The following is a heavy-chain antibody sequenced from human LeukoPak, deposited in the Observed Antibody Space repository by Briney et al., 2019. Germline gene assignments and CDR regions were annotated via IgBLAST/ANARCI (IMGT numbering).Heavy chain of an antibody. CDR2: IKWNGGST. Sequence: PGGSLRLSCAASGFTFDDYGMSWVRQAPGKGLEWVSGIKWNGGSTGYADSVKGRFTISRDNAKNSLYLQMNSLRAEDTALYYCARVRDYYGSGSYYTFDYWGQGTLVTVSS. V-gene: IGHV3-20*04. CDR1: GFTFDDYG. D-gene: IGHD3-10*01. CDR3: ARVRDYYGSGSYYTFDY. J-gene: IGHJ4*02.